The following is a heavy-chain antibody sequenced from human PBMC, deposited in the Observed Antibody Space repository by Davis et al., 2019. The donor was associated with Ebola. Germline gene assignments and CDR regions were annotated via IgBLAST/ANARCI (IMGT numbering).Heavy chain of an antibody. Sequence: SETLSLTCAVYGGSFSGYYWSWIRQPPGKGLEWIGEINHSGSTNYKSSLKSRVTISVDTSKNQFSLKVTSVTAADTAVYYCARDRMDVWGQGTTVTVSS. J-gene: IGHJ6*02. CDR2: INHSGST. CDR1: GGSFSGYY. CDR3: ARDRMDV. V-gene: IGHV4-34*01.